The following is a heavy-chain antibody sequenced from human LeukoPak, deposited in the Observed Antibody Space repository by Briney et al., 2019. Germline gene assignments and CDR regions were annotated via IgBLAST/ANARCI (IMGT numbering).Heavy chain of an antibody. Sequence: ASVKVSCKASGYTFTSYGISWVRQAPGQGLEWMGWISACNGNTNYAQKLQGRVTMTTDTSTSTAYMELRSLRSDDTAVYYCASTPYSSSSNYYYYYGMDVWGQGTTVTVSS. CDR3: ASTPYSSSSNYYYYYGMDV. V-gene: IGHV1-18*01. CDR1: GYTFTSYG. J-gene: IGHJ6*02. CDR2: ISACNGNT. D-gene: IGHD6-6*01.